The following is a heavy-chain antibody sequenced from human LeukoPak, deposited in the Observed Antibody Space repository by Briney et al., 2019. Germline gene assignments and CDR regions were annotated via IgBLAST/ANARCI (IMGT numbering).Heavy chain of an antibody. D-gene: IGHD3-22*01. J-gene: IGHJ4*02. Sequence: QASETLSLTCTVSGGSISSGSYYWSWIRQPAGKGLEWIGRIYTSGSTNYNPSLKSRVTISLDTSENHFSLELSSVTAADTAVYYCARVTTGGYYNYWGQGTLVTVSS. CDR3: ARVTTGGYYNY. V-gene: IGHV4-61*02. CDR1: GGSISSGSYY. CDR2: IYTSGST.